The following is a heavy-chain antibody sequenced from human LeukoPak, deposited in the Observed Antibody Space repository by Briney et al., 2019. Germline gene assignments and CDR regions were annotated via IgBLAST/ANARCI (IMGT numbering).Heavy chain of an antibody. CDR2: SKSCGSRS. CDR3: VRDRDLGGYSSFEY. J-gene: IGHJ4*02. CDR1: VFTFCIYYW. V-gene: IGHV3-74*01. D-gene: IGHD4-23*01. Sequence: GGTQRLSCAVSVFTFCIYYWLHWAGHAPGKGLVWISRSKSCGSRSTYADSGQGRLTISRDNAKNSLYIQMNTLRAEDTAVYYCVRDRDLGGYSSFEYWGQGTLVTVSS.